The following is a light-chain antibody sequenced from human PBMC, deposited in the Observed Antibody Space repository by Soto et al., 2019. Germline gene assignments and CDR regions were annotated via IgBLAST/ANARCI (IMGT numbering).Light chain of an antibody. CDR3: QQYGNSVPFT. Sequence: EVVLTQSPGTLSLSPGEGATLSCRASQSIISSYLAWYQHKPDQAPRLLIYGVSSRATGVPDRFSGSGSGTDFTLTISRLEPEDFAVYYCQQYGNSVPFTFGQGTKLEIK. V-gene: IGKV3-20*01. CDR1: QSIISSY. CDR2: GVS. J-gene: IGKJ2*01.